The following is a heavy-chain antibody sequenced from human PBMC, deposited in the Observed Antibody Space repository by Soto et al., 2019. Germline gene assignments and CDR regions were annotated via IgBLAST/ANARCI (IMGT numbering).Heavy chain of an antibody. J-gene: IGHJ4*02. CDR3: ARSGELLQTFDS. CDR1: GVSFSDYS. Sequence: VRLSCVVSGVSFSDYSMNWVRQAPGKGLEWVSLITGNSEYKYYAGSVKGRFTVSRDNAKNSLYLQMNSLTVEDTAVYYCARSGELLQTFDSWGQGTLVTVSS. CDR2: ITGNSEYK. D-gene: IGHD1-26*01. V-gene: IGHV3-21*06.